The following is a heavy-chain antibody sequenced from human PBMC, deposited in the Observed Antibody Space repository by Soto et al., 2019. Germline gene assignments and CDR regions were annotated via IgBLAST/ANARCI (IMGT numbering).Heavy chain of an antibody. V-gene: IGHV4-30-4*01. CDR1: GGSISSGDYY. CDR2: IYYSGST. D-gene: IGHD1-26*01. Sequence: QVQLQESGPGLVKPSQTLSLTCTVSGGSISSGDYYWSWIRQPPGKGLEWIGYIYYSGSTYYNPSLKSRVTIXVXTXXNQFARKLSSLAAADTAVYYCASEGGIVGATTVDYWGQGTLVTVSS. CDR3: ASEGGIVGATTVDY. J-gene: IGHJ4*02.